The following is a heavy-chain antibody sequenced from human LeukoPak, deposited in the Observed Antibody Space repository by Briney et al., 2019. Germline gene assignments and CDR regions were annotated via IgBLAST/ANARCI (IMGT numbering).Heavy chain of an antibody. Sequence: SETLSLTCVVSGGSVSGYYWGWIRQPPGRGPEWIGYVYYSGSTNYNPSFKSRITISVDTSRNQFSLQLSSVTAADTAVYYCARIHRYCSGGACYVLDNWGQGTLVTVSS. D-gene: IGHD2-15*01. V-gene: IGHV4-59*02. CDR2: VYYSGST. CDR1: GGSVSGYY. J-gene: IGHJ4*02. CDR3: ARIHRYCSGGACYVLDN.